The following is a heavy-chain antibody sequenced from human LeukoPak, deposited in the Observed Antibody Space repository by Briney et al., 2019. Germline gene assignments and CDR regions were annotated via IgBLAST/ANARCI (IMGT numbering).Heavy chain of an antibody. D-gene: IGHD1-26*01. CDR2: IYYSGST. CDR3: ARDGGGSYSDY. J-gene: IGHJ4*02. V-gene: IGHV4-39*07. Sequence: SETLSLTCTVSGGSISSSGYYWGWIRQPPGKGLEWIGSIYYSGSTYYNPSLKSRVTISVDTSKNQFSLKLSSVAAADTAVYYCARDGGGSYSDYWGQGTLVTVSS. CDR1: GGSISSSGYY.